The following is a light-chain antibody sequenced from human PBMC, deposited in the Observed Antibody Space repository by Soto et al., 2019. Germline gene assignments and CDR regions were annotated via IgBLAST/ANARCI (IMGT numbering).Light chain of an antibody. J-gene: IGKJ4*01. CDR1: QSISSW. CDR3: QQYNSYPLT. Sequence: DIPMTQSPSTLSASVGDRVTITCRASQSISSWLGWYQQKPGKAPNLLIYTASSLESGVPSRFSGSGSGTEFTLTISSLQPDDFATYDCQQYNSYPLTFGGGTKVEIK. V-gene: IGKV1-5*03. CDR2: TAS.